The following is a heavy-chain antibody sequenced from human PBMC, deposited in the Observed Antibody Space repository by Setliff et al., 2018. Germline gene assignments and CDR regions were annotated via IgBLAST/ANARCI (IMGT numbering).Heavy chain of an antibody. J-gene: IGHJ6*03. CDR1: GGSMRSGPNY. CDR2: VYSSVYSSGIT. CDR3: ARESAGDESVRHLYYTDV. V-gene: IGHV4-61*02. Sequence: SETLSLTCTVSGGSMRSGPNYWSWIRQPAGRGLEWVGRVYSSVYSSGITSYNPSLKSRVTISMDTSKNQFSLGMTSVTAADTAVYYCARESAGDESVRHLYYTDVWGRGTTVTVSS. D-gene: IGHD1-1*01.